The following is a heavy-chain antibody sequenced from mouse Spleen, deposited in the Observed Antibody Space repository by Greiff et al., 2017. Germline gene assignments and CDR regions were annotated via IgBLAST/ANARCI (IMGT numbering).Heavy chain of an antibody. V-gene: IGHV1-9*01. D-gene: IGHD2-4*01. J-gene: IGHJ3*01. CDR3: AKGLRRDFAY. CDR1: GYTFTSYW. Sequence: VKLMESGTVLARPGASVKMSCKASGYTFTSYWIEWVKQRPGHGLEWIGEILPGSGSTNYNEKFKGKATFTADTSSNTAYMQLSSLTSEDSAVYYCAKGLRRDFAYWGQGTLVTVSA. CDR2: ILPGSGST.